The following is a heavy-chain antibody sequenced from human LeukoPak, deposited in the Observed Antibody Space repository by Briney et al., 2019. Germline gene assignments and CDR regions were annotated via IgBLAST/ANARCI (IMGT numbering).Heavy chain of an antibody. CDR2: INPSRNT. CDR3: AWRYDFWSGYPPPLDY. Sequence: SETLSLTCAVYGGSFSGYYWSWIRQPPGKGLEWIGQINPSRNTNYNPPLKSRVTISVDTSKKQFSLKLSSVTAADTAVYYCAWRYDFWSGYPPPLDYWGQGTLVTVSS. J-gene: IGHJ4*02. CDR1: GGSFSGYY. D-gene: IGHD3-3*01. V-gene: IGHV4-34*01.